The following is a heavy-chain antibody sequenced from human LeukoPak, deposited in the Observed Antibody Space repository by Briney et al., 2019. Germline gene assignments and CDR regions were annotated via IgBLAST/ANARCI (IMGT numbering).Heavy chain of an antibody. J-gene: IGHJ4*02. Sequence: GASVKVSCKASGYTFTSYYMHWVRQAPGQGLEWMGIINPSGGSTSYAQKFQGRVTMTRDTSTSTVYMELSSLRSEDTAVYYCARVEGIAVADLYDFDYWGQGTLVTVSS. CDR3: ARVEGIAVADLYDFDY. CDR1: GYTFTSYY. V-gene: IGHV1-46*01. D-gene: IGHD6-19*01. CDR2: INPSGGST.